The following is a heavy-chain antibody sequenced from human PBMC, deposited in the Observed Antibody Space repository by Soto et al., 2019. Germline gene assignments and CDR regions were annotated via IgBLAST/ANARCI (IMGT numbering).Heavy chain of an antibody. V-gene: IGHV3-21*01. Sequence: EVQLVESGGGLVKPGGSLKLSCAGSGFTFTGNSMNWVRQAPGKGLEWVSSISTTSNYIYYADSVKGRFTISRDNAKNSVYQKMNSLGAEDTPLYYCAKILDLTLGWSDPGGKGTLVPVSS. J-gene: IGHJ5*02. D-gene: IGHD3-10*01. CDR1: GFTFTGNS. CDR2: ISTTSNYI. CDR3: AKILDLTLGWSDP.